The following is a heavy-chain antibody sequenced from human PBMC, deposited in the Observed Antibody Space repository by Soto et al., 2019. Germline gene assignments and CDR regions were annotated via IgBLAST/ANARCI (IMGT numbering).Heavy chain of an antibody. D-gene: IGHD3-10*01. CDR1: GGTFSSYA. CDR2: IIPIFGTA. CDR3: ARQLYYYGSGSLDWFDP. J-gene: IGHJ5*02. Sequence: ASVKVSCKASGGTFSSYAISWVRQAPGQGPEWMGGIIPIFGTANYAQKFQGRVTITADESTSTAYMELSSLRSEDTAVYYCARQLYYYGSGSLDWFDPWGQGTLVTVSS. V-gene: IGHV1-69*13.